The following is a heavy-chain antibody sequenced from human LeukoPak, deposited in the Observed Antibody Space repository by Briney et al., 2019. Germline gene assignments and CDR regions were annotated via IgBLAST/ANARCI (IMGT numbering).Heavy chain of an antibody. J-gene: IGHJ6*03. CDR1: GFTFSSYA. V-gene: IGHV3-23*01. CDR3: AKNRGHCVDGVCHNYYYMDV. D-gene: IGHD2-8*02. CDR2: VSGSAGRT. Sequence: PGGSLRLSCAASGFTFSSYAMTWVRQAPGKGLEWVSTVSGSAGRTDYADSVKGRFTISRDNLKNTLYLQMNGLRAGDTAVYYCAKNRGHCVDGVCHNYYYMDVWGRGTTVTVSS.